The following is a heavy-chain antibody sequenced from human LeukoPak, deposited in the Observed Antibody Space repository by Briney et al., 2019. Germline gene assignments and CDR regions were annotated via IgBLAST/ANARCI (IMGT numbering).Heavy chain of an antibody. CDR3: ARDQEYSGSYLRYFYS. CDR1: GDSHCRHH. Sequence: PSETQTLLCTSSGDSHCRHHRIWTRQPPGKGLEWIGYIYSRGLTRGSTNYNPSLKSRVTISVDTSKNQFSLKLSSVTAADTAVDYGARDQEYSGSYLRYFYSWGRGGLVSVSS. J-gene: IGHJ4*02. D-gene: IGHD1-26*01. V-gene: IGHV4-59*11. CDR2: IYSRGLTRGST.